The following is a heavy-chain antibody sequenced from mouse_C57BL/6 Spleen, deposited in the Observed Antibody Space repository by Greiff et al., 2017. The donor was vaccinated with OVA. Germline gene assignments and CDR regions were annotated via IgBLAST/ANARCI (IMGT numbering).Heavy chain of an antibody. CDR2: ISRGGGYI. D-gene: IGHD2-4*01. Sequence: EVQLVESGEGLVKPGGSLKLSCAASGFTFSSYSMSWVRQTPEKRLEWVAYISRGGGYIYYADTVKGRSTITRDNAKNTLYLEMSSLKSEETAVYYCTRGEIGLPRLTGFAYWGQGTLVTVSA. V-gene: IGHV5-9-1*02. CDR1: GFTFSSYS. CDR3: TRGEIGLPRLTGFAY. J-gene: IGHJ3*01.